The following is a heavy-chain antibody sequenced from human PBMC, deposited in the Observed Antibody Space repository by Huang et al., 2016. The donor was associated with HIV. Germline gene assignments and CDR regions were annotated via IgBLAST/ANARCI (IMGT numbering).Heavy chain of an antibody. V-gene: IGHV4-59*01. Sequence: QVQLQESGPGLVKPSEILSLTCTVSGGSINSYYWSWIRQPPGKGLEWIGYIHYSGSTIYNPSLKRRVTRSVDTSKNQFSLKLSSVTAADTAMYYCARNYYDNVDWYFDLWGRGTLVTVSS. J-gene: IGHJ2*01. CDR2: IHYSGST. CDR1: GGSINSYY. D-gene: IGHD3-22*01. CDR3: ARNYYDNVDWYFDL.